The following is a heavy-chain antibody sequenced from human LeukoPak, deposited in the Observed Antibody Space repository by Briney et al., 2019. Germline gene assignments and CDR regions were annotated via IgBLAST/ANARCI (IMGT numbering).Heavy chain of an antibody. CDR1: GFNFTRHG. V-gene: IGHV3-33*06. CDR3: AKELGVPAAGWQIQQ. CDR2: IWHTSMSA. Sequence: PGGSLRLSCGTSGFNFTRHGMHWVRQAPGKGLEWVAVIWHTSMSAFYSDSVKGRFIISRDNSRSTLYLQMSNLRADDTAVYYCAKELGVPAAGWQIQQWGLGTLVTVSS. D-gene: IGHD6-13*01. J-gene: IGHJ1*01.